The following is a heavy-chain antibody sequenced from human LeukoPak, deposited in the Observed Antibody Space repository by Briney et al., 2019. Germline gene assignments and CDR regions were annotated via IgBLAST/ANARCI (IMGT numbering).Heavy chain of an antibody. V-gene: IGHV1-18*01. CDR3: ARRGNVCELDY. J-gene: IGHJ4*02. CDR2: ISAYNGNT. D-gene: IGHD3-10*01. Sequence: GASVKVSCKASGFTFLTYAISRVLQAPGQGLEWMGWISAYNGNTNYAQELQGRVTMTTDTSTSTAYMELRSLRSADTAVYYCARRGNVCELDYWGQGTLVTVSS. CDR1: GFTFLTYA.